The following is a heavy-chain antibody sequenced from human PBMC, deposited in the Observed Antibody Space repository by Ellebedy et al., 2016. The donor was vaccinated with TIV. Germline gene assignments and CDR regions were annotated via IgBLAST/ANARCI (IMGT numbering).Heavy chain of an antibody. D-gene: IGHD3-3*01. Sequence: SETLSLTCTVSGASISSRYYWVWIRQSPGKGLAWIGSMSKRGRTSYNPSLTNRVTISVDTSTSQVSLRLSSVTAAATAVYYCARQTGLDEFLNGWGQGTLVTVSS. CDR1: GASISSRYY. V-gene: IGHV4-38-2*02. CDR3: ARQTGLDEFLNG. J-gene: IGHJ4*02. CDR2: MSKRGRT.